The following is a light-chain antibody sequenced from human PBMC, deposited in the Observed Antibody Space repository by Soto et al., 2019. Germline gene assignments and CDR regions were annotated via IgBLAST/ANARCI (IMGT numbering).Light chain of an antibody. J-gene: IGKJ3*01. Sequence: DIQMTQSPSSLSAFVGDRVTITCRSSQTISSYLNWYQQKPGKAPKVLIYAASYLQTGVSSRFSGRGSGTDFTLTLDSLQPEDAATYYCQQSYIRFTFGPGTKVAI. CDR1: QTISSY. V-gene: IGKV1-39*01. CDR3: QQSYIRFT. CDR2: AAS.